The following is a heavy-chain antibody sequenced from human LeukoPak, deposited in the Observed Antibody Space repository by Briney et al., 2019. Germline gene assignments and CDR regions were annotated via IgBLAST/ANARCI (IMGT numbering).Heavy chain of an antibody. V-gene: IGHV3-74*01. CDR1: GFTFSNYW. D-gene: IGHD3-10*01. J-gene: IGHJ4*02. CDR2: INSDGKTT. Sequence: PGGSLRLSCAASGFTFSNYWMYWVRQAPGKGLVWVSRINSDGKTTNYADSVKGRFTISRDNAKNTLYLQMNSLRAEDTAVYYCARDITLTRGGRSDHWGQGTLATVSA. CDR3: ARDITLTRGGRSDH.